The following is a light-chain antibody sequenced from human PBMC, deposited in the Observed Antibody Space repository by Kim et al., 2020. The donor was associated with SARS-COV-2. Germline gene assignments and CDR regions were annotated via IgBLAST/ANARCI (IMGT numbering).Light chain of an antibody. CDR1: QSVGGY. V-gene: IGKV3-11*01. J-gene: IGKJ5*01. Sequence: PGGDAPLSSRAGQSVGGYVAWYQQKPGQAPRHLIYDASTRATGIPARFSGSGSGTDFTLTISSLEPEDVAVYYCQQRSNWPPITFGQGTRLEIK. CDR2: DAS. CDR3: QQRSNWPPIT.